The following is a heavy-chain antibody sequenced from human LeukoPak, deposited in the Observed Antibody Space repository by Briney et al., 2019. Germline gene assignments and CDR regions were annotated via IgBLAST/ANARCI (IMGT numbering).Heavy chain of an antibody. CDR1: GGSISSYY. CDR3: ARDGVIVVVAEGFDY. V-gene: IGHV4-59*01. Sequence: SETLSLTCTVSGGSISSYYWSWIRQPPGKGLEWIGYIYYSGSTSYNPSLKSRVTMSVDTSKNQFSLKLSSVTAADTAVYYCARDGVIVVVAEGFDYWGQGTLVTVSS. CDR2: IYYSGST. J-gene: IGHJ4*02. D-gene: IGHD2-15*01.